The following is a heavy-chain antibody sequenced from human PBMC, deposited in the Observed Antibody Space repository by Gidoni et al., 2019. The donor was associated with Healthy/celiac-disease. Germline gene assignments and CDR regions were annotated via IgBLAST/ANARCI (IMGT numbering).Heavy chain of an antibody. Sequence: EVQLVESGGVVVQPGGSLSLSCAASGFTFDDYTMHWVRQAPGKGLEWVSLISWDGGSTYYADSVKGRFTISRDNSKNSLYLQMNSLRTEDTALYYCAKDINLGRIAAAGLDYWGQGTLVTVSS. V-gene: IGHV3-43*01. CDR2: ISWDGGST. CDR3: AKDINLGRIAAAGLDY. D-gene: IGHD6-13*01. CDR1: GFTFDDYT. J-gene: IGHJ4*02.